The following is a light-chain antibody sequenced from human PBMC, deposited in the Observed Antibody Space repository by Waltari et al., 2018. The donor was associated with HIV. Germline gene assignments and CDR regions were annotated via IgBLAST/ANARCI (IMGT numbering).Light chain of an antibody. V-gene: IGLV3-21*02. CDR3: QVWDESNEQVV. CDR1: NIAGRK. CDR2: DDS. Sequence: YVLTQPPSVSVAPGQTDRITCGGDNIAGRKVHWYQRRPGQAPALVVFDDSDRPSGIPERFSGSISGNTATLIISRVEDGDEADYYCQVWDESNEQVVFGGGTRLTVL. J-gene: IGLJ2*01.